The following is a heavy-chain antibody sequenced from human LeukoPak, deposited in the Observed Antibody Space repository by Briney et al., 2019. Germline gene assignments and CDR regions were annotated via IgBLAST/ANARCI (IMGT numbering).Heavy chain of an antibody. CDR1: GYSISNDYY. J-gene: IGHJ4*02. V-gene: IGHV4-34*01. D-gene: IGHD1-26*01. CDR3: ARLYNGSYIY. CDR2: INHSGST. Sequence: PSETLSLTCTVSGYSISNDYYWSWIRQPPGKGLEWIGEINHSGSTNYNPSLKSRVTISVDTSKNQFSLKLSSVTAADTAVYYCARLYNGSYIYWGQGTLVTVSS.